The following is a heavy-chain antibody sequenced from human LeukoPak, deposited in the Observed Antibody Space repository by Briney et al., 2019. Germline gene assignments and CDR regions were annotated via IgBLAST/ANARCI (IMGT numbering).Heavy chain of an antibody. V-gene: IGHV3-21*01. Sequence: GGSLRLSCAASGFTFSSYSMNWVRQAPGKGLEWVSSISSSSSYKYYAASVKGRFTISRDNAKNSLFLQMNSLRAEDTAVYYCARSEPRDYYYYYMDVWGKGTTVTVSS. CDR3: ARSEPRDYYYYYMDV. CDR2: ISSSSSYK. CDR1: GFTFSSYS. J-gene: IGHJ6*03.